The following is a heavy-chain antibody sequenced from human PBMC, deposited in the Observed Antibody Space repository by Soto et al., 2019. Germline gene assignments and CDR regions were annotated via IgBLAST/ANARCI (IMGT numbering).Heavy chain of an antibody. D-gene: IGHD2-2*01. V-gene: IGHV3-23*01. CDR2: ISGSGGST. CDR1: GFTFSSYA. CDR3: AKVNTDIVVVPADFFDF. Sequence: GGSLRLSFAASGFTFSSYAMSWVRQAPGKWLEWVSAISGSGGSTYYADSVKGRFTISRDNSKNTLYLQMNSLRAEDTAVYYCAKVNTDIVVVPADFFDFWGQGTLVTVSS. J-gene: IGHJ4*02.